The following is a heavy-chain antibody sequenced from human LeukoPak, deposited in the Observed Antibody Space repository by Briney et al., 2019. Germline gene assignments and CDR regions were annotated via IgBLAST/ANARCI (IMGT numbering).Heavy chain of an antibody. V-gene: IGHV3-30-3*01. Sequence: GGSLRLSCAASGFTFSSYAMHWVRQAPGKGLEWVAVISYDGSNKYYADSVKGRLTISRDNSKNTLYLQMNSLRAEDTAVYYCASGYSSSSYYFDYWGQGTLVTVSS. CDR3: ASGYSSSSYYFDY. CDR2: ISYDGSNK. CDR1: GFTFSSYA. D-gene: IGHD6-13*01. J-gene: IGHJ4*02.